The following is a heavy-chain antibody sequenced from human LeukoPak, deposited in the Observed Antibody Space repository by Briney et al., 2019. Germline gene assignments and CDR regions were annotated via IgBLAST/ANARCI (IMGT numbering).Heavy chain of an antibody. Sequence: ASVKVSCKASGYTFTSYDINWVRQATGQGLEWMGWMNPNSGNTGYAQKFQGRVTMTRNTSISTAYMELSSLRSEDTAVYCCAREGPRYCSSTSCGWFDPWGQGTLVTVSS. D-gene: IGHD2-2*01. V-gene: IGHV1-8*01. CDR3: AREGPRYCSSTSCGWFDP. CDR2: MNPNSGNT. CDR1: GYTFTSYD. J-gene: IGHJ5*02.